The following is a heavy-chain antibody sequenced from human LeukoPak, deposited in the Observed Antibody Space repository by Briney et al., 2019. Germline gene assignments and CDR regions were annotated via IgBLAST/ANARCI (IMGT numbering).Heavy chain of an antibody. D-gene: IGHD3-3*01. CDR1: GGPFSGYY. V-gene: IGHV4-34*01. J-gene: IGHJ5*02. Sequence: SETLSLTCSIYGGPFSGYYWSWIRQSPGKGLEWIGEINHSGSSNYNPSLKSRVTILVDTSKNQFSLKLSSVTAADTAVYYCARVARDYDFWSGYSSTNWFDPWGQGTLVTVSS. CDR2: INHSGSS. CDR3: ARVARDYDFWSGYSSTNWFDP.